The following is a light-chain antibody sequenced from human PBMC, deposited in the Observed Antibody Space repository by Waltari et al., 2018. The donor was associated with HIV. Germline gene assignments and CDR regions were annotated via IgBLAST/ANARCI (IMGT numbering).Light chain of an antibody. CDR1: KLGDNY. Sequence: SYELTQPPSVSFSPGQTASITCSGDKLGDNYACGYQQKQRQPPLLEIYQEGKGPAGIHEGFAGSNSVNTATLTISGTQAMDEADYYCQAWDSSTAVFGTGTKVTVL. CDR2: QEG. J-gene: IGLJ1*01. V-gene: IGLV3-1*01. CDR3: QAWDSSTAV.